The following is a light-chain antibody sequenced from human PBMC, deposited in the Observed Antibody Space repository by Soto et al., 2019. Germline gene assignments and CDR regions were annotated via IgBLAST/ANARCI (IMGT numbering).Light chain of an antibody. CDR1: QSVSNNY. CDR3: QQYGSSSWT. V-gene: IGKV3-20*01. Sequence: DIVLTQSPGTLSLSPGERATLSCRASQSVSNNYLAWYQQQPGQXHRLLIYGASNRATGIPDRFSGSGSGTDVTLTISRLEPEDFAVYYGQQYGSSSWTFGQGTKVDI. J-gene: IGKJ1*01. CDR2: GAS.